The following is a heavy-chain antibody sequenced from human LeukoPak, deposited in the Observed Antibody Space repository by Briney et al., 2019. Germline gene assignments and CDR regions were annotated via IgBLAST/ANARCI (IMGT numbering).Heavy chain of an antibody. CDR2: IGTAGDI. CDR3: ARDRGRYYMDV. D-gene: IGHD6-25*01. CDR1: GFSFSTSW. V-gene: IGHV3-13*01. J-gene: IGHJ6*03. Sequence: GSLRLSCAASGFSFSTSWLHWVRQATGKGLEWVSGIGTAGDIYYPGSVKGRFTISRENAKNSLYLQMNSLRAGDTAVYYCARDRGRYYMDVWGKGTTVTISS.